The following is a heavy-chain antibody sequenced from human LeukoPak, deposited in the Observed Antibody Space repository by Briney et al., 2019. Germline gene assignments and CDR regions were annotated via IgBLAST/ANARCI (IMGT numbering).Heavy chain of an antibody. CDR3: ARTDCSGGSCYSERWFDP. D-gene: IGHD2-15*01. J-gene: IGHJ5*02. V-gene: IGHV3-20*04. Sequence: PGGSPRLSCAASGFTFDDYGMSWVRQAPGKGLEWVSDINWNGVTTHYADSVKGRFTISRDNAKNSLYLQMNSLRAEDTAVYYCARTDCSGGSCYSERWFDPWGQGTLVTVSS. CDR1: GFTFDDYG. CDR2: INWNGVTT.